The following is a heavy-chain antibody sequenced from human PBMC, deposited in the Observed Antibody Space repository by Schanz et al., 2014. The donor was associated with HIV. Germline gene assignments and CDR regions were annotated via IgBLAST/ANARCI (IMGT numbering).Heavy chain of an antibody. V-gene: IGHV3-23*04. J-gene: IGHJ6*02. D-gene: IGHD3-10*01. CDR1: GFTFRETV. CDR3: AKEWYYGSGSMDYGLDV. CDR2: ISSTSTYR. Sequence: VHLVESGGGVVQPGGSLRLSCAASGFTFRETVVSWVRQAPGKGLEWIASISSTSTYRFYAASVKGRFTLSRDNSENTVYLQMNSLRAEDTAVYYCAKEWYYGSGSMDYGLDVWGQGTTVTVSS.